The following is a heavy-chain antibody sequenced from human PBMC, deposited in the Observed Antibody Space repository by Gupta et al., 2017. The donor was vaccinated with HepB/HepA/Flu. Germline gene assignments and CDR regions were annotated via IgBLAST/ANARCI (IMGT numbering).Heavy chain of an antibody. CDR3: AKGRSDWFFDC. CDR1: GLTFSTYA. D-gene: IGHD3-9*01. V-gene: IGHV3-23*01. J-gene: IGHJ4*02. CDR2: ISGSGSST. Sequence: EVQLLESGGGLVQPGGSLRLSCAASGLTFSTYAMSWVRQSPGKGLEFVSTISGSGSSTYYADSVKGRFTISRDNSKNTLYLQMNILRAEDTAVYYCAKGRSDWFFDCWGQGTLVTVSS.